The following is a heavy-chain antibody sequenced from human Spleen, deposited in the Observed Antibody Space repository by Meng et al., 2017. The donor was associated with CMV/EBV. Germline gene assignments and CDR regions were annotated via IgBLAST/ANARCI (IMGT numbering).Heavy chain of an antibody. J-gene: IGHJ5*02. V-gene: IGHV3-74*01. CDR3: ARGPGARFDP. D-gene: IGHD1-26*01. CDR2: INIVGSST. CDR1: GFTFSSYW. Sequence: ETLSLTCAAYGFTFSSYWMHWVRQAPGKGLVWVSRINIVGSSTTYADSVKGRFTISRDNAKNTPYLQMNSLRVDDTAVYYGARGPGARFDPWGQGTLVTVSS.